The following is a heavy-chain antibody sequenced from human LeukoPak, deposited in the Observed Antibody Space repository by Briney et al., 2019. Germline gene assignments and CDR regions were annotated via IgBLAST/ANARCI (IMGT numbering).Heavy chain of an antibody. CDR1: GFTFSSYG. CDR2: ISGSGGST. J-gene: IGHJ6*03. Sequence: GGSLRLSCAASGFTFSSYGMSWVRQAPGKGLEWVSAISGSGGSTCYADSVKGRFTISRDNSKNTLYLQMNSLRAEDTAVYYCANLGYSRSYYYYYYMDVWGKGTTVTVSS. V-gene: IGHV3-23*01. D-gene: IGHD2-15*01. CDR3: ANLGYSRSYYYYYYMDV.